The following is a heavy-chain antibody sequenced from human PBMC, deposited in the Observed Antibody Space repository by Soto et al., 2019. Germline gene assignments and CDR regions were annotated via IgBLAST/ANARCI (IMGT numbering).Heavy chain of an antibody. J-gene: IGHJ4*02. D-gene: IGHD1-1*01. CDR3: AKRHTTVATPANYFDY. CDR1: GFTFTSVY. Sequence: GGSLRLSCAASGFTFTSVYMNWVRQAPGKGLEWVSTFVGSTGSTFYADSVKGRFTISRDDSKNTLYLQMNSLRAEDTAVYYCAKRHTTVATPANYFDYWGQGTLVTVSS. CDR2: FVGSTGST. V-gene: IGHV3-23*01.